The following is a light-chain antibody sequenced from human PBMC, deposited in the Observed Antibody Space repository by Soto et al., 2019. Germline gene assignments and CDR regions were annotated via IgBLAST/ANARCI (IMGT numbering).Light chain of an antibody. J-gene: IGKJ1*01. V-gene: IGKV3-20*01. Sequence: EIVLTQSPGTLSLSPGERATLSCRASQSVSSSYVAWYQQKPGQAPRLLIYDASSRATGIPDRFSGSESGTDFTLTISRLEPEDFAVYYCQQYGSSPWTFGQGTKVELK. CDR1: QSVSSSY. CDR2: DAS. CDR3: QQYGSSPWT.